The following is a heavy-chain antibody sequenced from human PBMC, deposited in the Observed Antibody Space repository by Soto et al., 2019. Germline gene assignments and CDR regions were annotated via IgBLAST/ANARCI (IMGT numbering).Heavy chain of an antibody. D-gene: IGHD3-16*02. CDR2: IKRKSDVGTT. CDR3: TTWFEYTPGGYHFYGVDV. J-gene: IGHJ6*02. V-gene: IGHV3-15*01. CDR1: GFNFRNAW. Sequence: GGSLRLSCAASGFNFRNAWMTWVRQAPGKGLEWVGLIKRKSDVGTTDYATPAKGRFTSSRNNSENTLYLQMNSLKTEDTAVYYCTTWFEYTPGGYHFYGVDVWGHGTTVTVSS.